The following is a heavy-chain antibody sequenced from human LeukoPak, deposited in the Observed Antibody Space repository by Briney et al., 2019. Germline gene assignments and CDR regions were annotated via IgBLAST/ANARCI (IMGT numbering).Heavy chain of an antibody. CDR2: IRNDGRNK. J-gene: IGHJ4*02. CDR3: ATRPTTVTKAFDY. D-gene: IGHD4-11*01. V-gene: IGHV3-30*02. CDR1: GFTFSSYG. Sequence: GGSLRLSCAASGFTFSSYGMHWVRQAPGKGLEWVAFIRNDGRNKYYADSVKGPFTISRDNSKNTLYLQMNSLTAEDTAVYYCATRPTTVTKAFDYWGQGTLVTVSS.